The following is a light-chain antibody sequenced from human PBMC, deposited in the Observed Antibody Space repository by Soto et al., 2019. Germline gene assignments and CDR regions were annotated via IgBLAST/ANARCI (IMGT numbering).Light chain of an antibody. CDR3: QQANTFPHT. Sequence: DIQMTQSPSSVSASVGDTVTITCRASQFINNWVAWYQQKPGKAPNVLLHGASNLQGGVPSRFSGIQFGAEFTLTIANLQPEDFATYFCQQANTFPHTFGQGTKVEIK. J-gene: IGKJ2*01. CDR2: GAS. CDR1: QFINNW. V-gene: IGKV1D-12*01.